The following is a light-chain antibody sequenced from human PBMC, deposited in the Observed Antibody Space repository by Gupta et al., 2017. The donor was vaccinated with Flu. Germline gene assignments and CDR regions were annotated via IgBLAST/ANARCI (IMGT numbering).Light chain of an antibody. J-gene: IGLJ2*01. CDR1: SNDIGDYNY. V-gene: IGLV2-8*01. Sequence: QSALTQPPSASGSPGQSVTIPCTGTSNDIGDYNYVSWYQQHTGKAPKLMIHEVNKRPSGVPDRFSGSKSGNTASLTVSGLQADDAADYYCSSYAGSSNLVFGGGTKLTVL. CDR2: EVN. CDR3: SSYAGSSNLV.